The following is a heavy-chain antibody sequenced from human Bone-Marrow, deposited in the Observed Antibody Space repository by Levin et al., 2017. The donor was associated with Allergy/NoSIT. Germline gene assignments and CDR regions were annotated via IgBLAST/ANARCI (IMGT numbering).Heavy chain of an antibody. V-gene: IGHV3-33*01. J-gene: IGHJ4*02. CDR1: GFTFNNHG. Sequence: GGSLRLSCAAAGFTFNNHGMHWLRRAPGKGLEWVAVIWFDGSNEDYADSVKGRFTISRDNSKNTLYLQMNSLITEDTAVYYCARGGDGSGSYYRGFQCWGQGTLVTVSS. D-gene: IGHD3-10*01. CDR3: ARGGDGSGSYYRGFQC. CDR2: IWFDGSNE.